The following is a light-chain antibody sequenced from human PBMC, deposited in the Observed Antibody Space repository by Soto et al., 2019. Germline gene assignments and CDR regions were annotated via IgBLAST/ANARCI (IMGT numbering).Light chain of an antibody. Sequence: DIPMTQSPSTLSASVGDRVTITCRASQSISTWLAWYQQKPGKAPKLLIYKASSLESGVSSRFSGSGSGTECTLTISSLQPDDFATYYCQQYNTFPLPFGGGTTVEIK. CDR2: KAS. V-gene: IGKV1-5*03. CDR1: QSISTW. CDR3: QQYNTFPLP. J-gene: IGKJ4*01.